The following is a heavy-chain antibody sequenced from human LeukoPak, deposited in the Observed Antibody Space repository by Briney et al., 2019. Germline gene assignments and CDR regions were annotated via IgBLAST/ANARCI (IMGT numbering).Heavy chain of an antibody. D-gene: IGHD5-18*01. CDR3: ARVRPPNIVDSVMDYKYYHDMDV. CDR2: ISPYNGNT. Sequence: GASVKVSCMASGYTFSSYGISWVRQAPGQGLEWMGWISPYNGNTEYGQKVQGRVTMTTDRPTTTASMELRSLRSDDTAMYYCARVRPPNIVDSVMDYKYYHDMDVWGQGTTVTVSS. CDR1: GYTFSSYG. V-gene: IGHV1-18*01. J-gene: IGHJ6*02.